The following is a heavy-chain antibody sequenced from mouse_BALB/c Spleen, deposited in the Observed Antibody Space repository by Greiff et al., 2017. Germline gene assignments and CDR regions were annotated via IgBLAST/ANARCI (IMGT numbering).Heavy chain of an antibody. D-gene: IGHD1-2*01. Sequence: EVQLQQSGGGLVQPGGSRKLSCAASGFTFSSFGMHWVRQAPEKGLEWVAYISSGSSTIYYADSVKGRFTISRDNPKNTLFLQMTSLRSEDTAMYYCARADYYGHAMDYWGQGTSVTVSS. J-gene: IGHJ4*01. CDR3: ARADYYGHAMDY. CDR2: ISSGSSTI. V-gene: IGHV5-17*02. CDR1: GFTFSSFG.